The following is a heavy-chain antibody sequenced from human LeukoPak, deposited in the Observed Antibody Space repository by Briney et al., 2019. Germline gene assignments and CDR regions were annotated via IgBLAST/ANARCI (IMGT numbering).Heavy chain of an antibody. D-gene: IGHD1-14*01. CDR2: MNEYSTTI. J-gene: IGHJ4*02. CDR1: GFPFNCFW. Sequence: QPGGSLRLSCAASGFPFNCFWMHWVRQAPGKGLVWVSDMNEYSTTIRYADSVKGRFTISRDNAKSILYLQMNNLRAEDTAMYFCARGGVNPVDHWGQGTLVTVSS. V-gene: IGHV3-74*01. CDR3: ARGGVNPVDH.